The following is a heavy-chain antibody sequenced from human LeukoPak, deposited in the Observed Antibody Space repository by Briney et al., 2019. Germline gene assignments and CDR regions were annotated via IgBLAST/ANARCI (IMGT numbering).Heavy chain of an antibody. CDR3: ARYSGGYYSTFDY. J-gene: IGHJ4*02. D-gene: IGHD3-22*01. CDR1: GGSFSGYY. V-gene: IGHV4-59*01. Sequence: SETLSLTCAVYGGSFSGYYRSWIRQPPGKGLEWIGYIYYSGSTNYNPSLKSRVTISVDTSKNQFSLKLSSVTAADTAVYYCARYSGGYYSTFDYWGQGTLVTVSS. CDR2: IYYSGST.